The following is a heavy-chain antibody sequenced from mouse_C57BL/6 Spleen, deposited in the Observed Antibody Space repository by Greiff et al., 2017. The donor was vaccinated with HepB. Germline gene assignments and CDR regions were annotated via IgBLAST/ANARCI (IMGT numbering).Heavy chain of an antibody. CDR3: ARFYYYGSH. CDR1: GYAFSSSW. D-gene: IGHD1-1*01. CDR2: IYPGDGDT. Sequence: VKLQESGPELVKPGASVKISCKASGYAFSSSWMNWVKQRPGKGLEWIGRIYPGDGDTNYNGKFKGKATLTADKSSSTAYMQLSSLTSEDSAVYFCARFYYYGSHWGQGTLVTVSA. V-gene: IGHV1-82*01. J-gene: IGHJ3*01.